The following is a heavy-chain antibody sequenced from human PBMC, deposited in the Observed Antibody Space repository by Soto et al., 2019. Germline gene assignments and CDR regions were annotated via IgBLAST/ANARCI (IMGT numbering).Heavy chain of an antibody. CDR3: GRGTIAVAGRGNS. CDR2: INAGNGNT. CDR1: GYTFTSYA. D-gene: IGHD6-19*01. J-gene: IGHJ4*02. V-gene: IGHV1-3*01. Sequence: ASVKVSCKASGYTFTSYAMHWVRQAPGQRLEWMGWINAGNGNTKYSQKFQGRVTITRDTSASTAYMELSSLRSEETAVYYCGRGTIAVAGRGNSWGQGTLVTVAS.